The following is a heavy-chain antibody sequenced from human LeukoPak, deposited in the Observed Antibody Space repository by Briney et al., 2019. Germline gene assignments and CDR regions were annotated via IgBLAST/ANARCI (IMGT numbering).Heavy chain of an antibody. Sequence: GGSRRLSCAASGFTFSSYAMTWVRQAPGKGLEWVSVIGSGGDTYYADSVKGRFTISRDISKNTLYLQMNSLRAEDTAVYYCAKYYASRSRSFDFWGQGTLVTVSS. V-gene: IGHV3-23*01. CDR2: IGSGGDT. D-gene: IGHD3-10*01. CDR1: GFTFSSYA. CDR3: AKYYASRSRSFDF. J-gene: IGHJ4*02.